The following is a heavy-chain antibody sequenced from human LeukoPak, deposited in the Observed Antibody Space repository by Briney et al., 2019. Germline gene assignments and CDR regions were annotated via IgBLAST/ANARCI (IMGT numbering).Heavy chain of an antibody. CDR2: IYQSGST. V-gene: IGHV4-38-2*01. CDR1: GYSIRSGYY. D-gene: IGHD6-6*01. CDR3: ARSEYGSSSGYYYYYMDV. J-gene: IGHJ6*03. Sequence: SETLSPTCAVSGYSIRSGYYWGWIRQPPGEGLEWIGSIYQSGSTYYNPSLKSRVTISVDTSKNHFSLKLSSVTAADTAVYYCARSEYGSSSGYYYYYMDVWGKGTTVTVSS.